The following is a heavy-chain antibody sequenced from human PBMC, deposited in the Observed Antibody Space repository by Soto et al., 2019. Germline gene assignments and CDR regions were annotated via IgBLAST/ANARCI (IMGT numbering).Heavy chain of an antibody. Sequence: GGTLRLPCVASELAFRKYGMHWVRQAPGKGLEWVAIISYDGSNTYYEGSVKGRFTISRDNSKNTLYLQMNSLRDEDTAVYYCAREGEGHCISSSWLKRFYPWGQGTMVTVSS. D-gene: IGHD2-2*01. CDR3: AREGEGHCISSSWLKRFYP. V-gene: IGHV3-30*03. CDR1: ELAFRKYG. CDR2: ISYDGSNT. J-gene: IGHJ5*02.